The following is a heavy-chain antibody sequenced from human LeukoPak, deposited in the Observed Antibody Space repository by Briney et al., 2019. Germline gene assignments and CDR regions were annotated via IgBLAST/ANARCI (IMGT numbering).Heavy chain of an antibody. CDR1: GGSFSGYY. V-gene: IGHV4-34*01. CDR2: INHSGST. D-gene: IGHD3-22*01. Sequence: SETLSLTCAVYGGSFSGYYWSWIRQPPGKGLEWIGEINHSGSTNYNPSLKSRVTISVDTSKNQFSLKLSSVTAADTAVYYCARVLSFDSSGYFKGSYYYGMDVWGQGTTVTVSS. J-gene: IGHJ6*02. CDR3: ARVLSFDSSGYFKGSYYYGMDV.